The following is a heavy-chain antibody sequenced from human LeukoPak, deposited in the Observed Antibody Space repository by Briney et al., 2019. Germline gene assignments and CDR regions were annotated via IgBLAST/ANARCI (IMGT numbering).Heavy chain of an antibody. CDR2: IYYSGST. D-gene: IGHD3-16*01. J-gene: IGHJ6*03. CDR1: GGSISSYY. Sequence: PSETLSLTCTVSGGSISSYYWSWIRQPPGKGLEWIGYIYYSGSTNYNPSLKSRVTISVDTSKNQFSLKLSSVTAADTAVYYCASLRTSYYYYYMDVWGKGTTVTISS. CDR3: ASLRTSYYYYYMDV. V-gene: IGHV4-59*01.